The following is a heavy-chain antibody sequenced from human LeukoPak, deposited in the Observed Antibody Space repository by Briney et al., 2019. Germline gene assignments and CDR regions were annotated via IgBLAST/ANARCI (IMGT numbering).Heavy chain of an antibody. J-gene: IGHJ5*02. CDR3: ARGLGGYGSGSSFNWFDP. CDR2: IYTSGST. Sequence: SETLSLTCTVSGGSISSYYWSWIRQPPGKGLEWIGYIYTSGSTNYNPSLKSRVTISVDTSKNQFSLKLSSVTAADTAVYYCARGLGGYGSGSSFNWFDPWGQGTLVTVSS. CDR1: GGSISSYY. D-gene: IGHD3-10*01. V-gene: IGHV4-4*08.